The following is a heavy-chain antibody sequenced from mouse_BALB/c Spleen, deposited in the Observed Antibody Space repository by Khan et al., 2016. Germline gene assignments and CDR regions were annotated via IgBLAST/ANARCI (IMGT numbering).Heavy chain of an antibody. V-gene: IGHV1-87*01. D-gene: IGHD6-1*01. CDR1: GYTFGNYW. CDR3: AGALFVY. CDR2: IYPGDGDT. Sequence: QVQLKQSGAELARPGASVRLSCKASGYTFGNYWMQWVKQRPGQGLEWIGSIYPGDGDTRYSQKFKDKFTLTADKSSSSAYMHLRSVASEDSAVYCCAGALFVYWGQGTLVTVSA. J-gene: IGHJ3*01.